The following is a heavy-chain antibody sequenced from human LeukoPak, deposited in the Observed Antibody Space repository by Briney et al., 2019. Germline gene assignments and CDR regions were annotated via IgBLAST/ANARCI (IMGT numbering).Heavy chain of an antibody. D-gene: IGHD2-2*01. J-gene: IGHJ4*02. CDR2: ISSNGGST. CDR1: GFTFSSYA. CDR3: ARGRGLYCSSTSCSSFDY. V-gene: IGHV3-64*01. Sequence: GSLRLSCAASGFTFSSYAMHWVRQAPGQGLEYVSAISSNGGSTYYANSVKGRFTISRDNSKNTLYLQMGSLRAEDMAVYYCARGRGLYCSSTSCSSFDYWGQGTLVTVSS.